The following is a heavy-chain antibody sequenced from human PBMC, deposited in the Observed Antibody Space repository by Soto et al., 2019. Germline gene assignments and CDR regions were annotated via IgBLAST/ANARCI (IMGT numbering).Heavy chain of an antibody. D-gene: IGHD2-21*02. V-gene: IGHV3-23*01. CDR3: AKDWAYCGGDCYAYYYYGMDV. J-gene: IGHJ6*02. CDR2: VSGSGSST. CDR1: GFTFSSYA. Sequence: EVQLLESGGGLVQPVGSLRLSCAASGFTFSSYAMSWVRQAPGKGLEWVSAVSGSGSSTYYAASVKGRFTVSRDNSKNTLYLQMNSLRAEDTAVYYCAKDWAYCGGDCYAYYYYGMDVWDQGTTVTVSS.